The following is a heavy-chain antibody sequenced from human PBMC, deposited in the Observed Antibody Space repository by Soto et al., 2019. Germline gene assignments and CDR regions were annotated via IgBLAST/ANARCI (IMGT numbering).Heavy chain of an antibody. CDR1: GYTFTGYY. CDR2: INPNSGGT. D-gene: IGHD6-25*01. CDR3: ARESGGYDSSTRYGLDV. J-gene: IGHJ6*02. Sequence: ASVKVSCKASGYTFTGYYMHWVRQAPGQGLEWMGWINPNSGGTNYAQKFQGWVTMTRDTSISTAYMELSRLRSDDTAIYYCARESGGYDSSTRYGLDVWGQGTTVTVSS. V-gene: IGHV1-2*04.